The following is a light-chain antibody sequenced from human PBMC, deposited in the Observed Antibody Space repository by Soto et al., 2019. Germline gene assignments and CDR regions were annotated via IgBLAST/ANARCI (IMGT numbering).Light chain of an antibody. J-gene: IGKJ2*01. V-gene: IGKV3-20*01. CDR1: QSVSNSQ. CDR3: QQYGSSPPYT. Sequence: EIVLTQSPGTLSLSPGERATLSCRASQSVSNSQLAWYQQKPGQAPRLLIHGASSRATGIPDRFSGSGSGTDFTLTISRLEPEDFAVYYCQQYGSSPPYTFGQGTKLEIK. CDR2: GAS.